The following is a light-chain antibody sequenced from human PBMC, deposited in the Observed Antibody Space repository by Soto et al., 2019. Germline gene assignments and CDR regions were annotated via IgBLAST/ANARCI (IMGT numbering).Light chain of an antibody. CDR3: QQYGSSPLT. CDR1: QSVKSS. V-gene: IGKV3-20*01. J-gene: IGKJ4*01. Sequence: EIVLTQSPGTLSLSPGERATLSCRASQSVKSSLAWYQQKPGQAPRLLIYDASNRATGIPARFSGSGSGTDFSLTTSRLEPEHFAVYYCQQYGSSPLTFGGGTKVDIK. CDR2: DAS.